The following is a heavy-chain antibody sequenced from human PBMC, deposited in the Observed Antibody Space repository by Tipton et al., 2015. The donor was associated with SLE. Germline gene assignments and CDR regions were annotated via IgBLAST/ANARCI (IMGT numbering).Heavy chain of an antibody. D-gene: IGHD6-19*01. CDR1: GGSIRSGGYS. V-gene: IGHV4-30-2*01. Sequence: TLSLTCTVSGGSIRSGGYSWSWIRQPPGKGLEWIGYIYHSGSTYYNPSLRSRVTISLDRSKNQFSLRLTSVTAADTAMYYCAREGGPVAFRPYYFGSWGQGILVTVSS. CDR2: IYHSGST. J-gene: IGHJ4*02. CDR3: AREGGPVAFRPYYFGS.